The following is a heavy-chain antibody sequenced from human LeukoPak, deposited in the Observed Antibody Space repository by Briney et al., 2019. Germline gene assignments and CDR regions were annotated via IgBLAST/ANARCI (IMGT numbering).Heavy chain of an antibody. Sequence: GGSLRLSCATSGFIFSNYGMHWVRQAPGKGLEWVSYISSSGSTIYYADSVKGRFTISRDNAKNSLYLQMNSLRAEDTAVYYCARGPYYYDSSGYYNNWFDPWGQGTLVTVSS. V-gene: IGHV3-48*04. D-gene: IGHD3-22*01. J-gene: IGHJ5*02. CDR1: GFIFSNYG. CDR3: ARGPYYYDSSGYYNNWFDP. CDR2: ISSSGSTI.